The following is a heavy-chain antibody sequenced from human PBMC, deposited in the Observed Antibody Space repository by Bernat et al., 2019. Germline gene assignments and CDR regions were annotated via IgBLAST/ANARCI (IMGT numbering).Heavy chain of an antibody. CDR1: GYTFTSYA. J-gene: IGHJ4*02. D-gene: IGHD3-9*01. CDR3: ASLRYFDWLHY. CDR2: INAGNGNT. V-gene: IGHV1-3*01. Sequence: QVQLVQSGAEVKKPGASVKVSCKASGYTFTSYAMHWVRQAPGQRLEWMGWINAGNGNTNYSQKFQVRVTITRDTSASTAYMELSSLRAEDTAVHYCASLRYFDWLHYWGQGTLITVSS.